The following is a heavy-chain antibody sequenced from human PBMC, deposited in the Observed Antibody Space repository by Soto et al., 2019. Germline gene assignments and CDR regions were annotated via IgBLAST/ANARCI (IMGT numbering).Heavy chain of an antibody. D-gene: IGHD6-13*01. J-gene: IGHJ6*02. V-gene: IGHV3-30*03. Sequence: GGSLRLSCAASGFIFSSFGVHWVRQSPGKGLEWVAVTSFDGSEKFYAESVRGRFNISRDNSKNTVYLHMNSLRPEDTAMYYCARDQRPNSSSLYYYFYGMDVWGQGTTVTVSS. CDR3: ARDQRPNSSSLYYYFYGMDV. CDR2: TSFDGSEK. CDR1: GFIFSSFG.